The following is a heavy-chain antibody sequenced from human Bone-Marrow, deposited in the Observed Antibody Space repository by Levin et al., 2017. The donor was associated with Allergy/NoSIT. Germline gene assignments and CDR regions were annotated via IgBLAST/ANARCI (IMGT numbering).Heavy chain of an antibody. CDR3: ARDQGWENRGEGAFDI. J-gene: IGHJ3*02. CDR2: ISSSSSTI. CDR1: GFTFSSYS. V-gene: IGHV3-48*01. D-gene: IGHD1-26*01. Sequence: GGSLRLSCAASGFTFSSYSMNWVRQAPGKGLEWVSYISSSSSTIYYADSVKGRFTISRDNAKNSLYLQMNSLRAEDTAVYYCARDQGWENRGEGAFDIWGQGTMVTVSS.